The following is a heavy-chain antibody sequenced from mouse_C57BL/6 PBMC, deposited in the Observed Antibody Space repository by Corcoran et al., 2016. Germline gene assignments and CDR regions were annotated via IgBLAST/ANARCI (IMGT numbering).Heavy chain of an antibody. D-gene: IGHD2-5*01. CDR3: ARGGSNYGY. J-gene: IGHJ2*01. CDR1: GYTFTDYY. V-gene: IGHV1-26*01. CDR2: INPNNGGT. Sequence: EVQLQQSGPELVKPGASVKISCKASGYTFTDYYMNWVKQSHGKSLEWIGDINPNNGGTSYNQKFKGKATLTVDKSSSTAYMELRSLTSEDSAVYYCARGGSNYGYWGQGTTLTVSS.